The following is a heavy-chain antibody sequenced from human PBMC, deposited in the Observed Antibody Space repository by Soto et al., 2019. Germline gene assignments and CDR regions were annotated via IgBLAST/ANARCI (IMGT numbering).Heavy chain of an antibody. D-gene: IGHD3-22*01. CDR3: TTDLVVVITGPYYYYGMDA. Sequence: GGSLRLSCAASGFTFSNAWMNWVRQAPGKGLEWVGRIKSKTDGGTTDYAAPVKGRFTISRDDSKNTLYLQMNSLKTEDTAVYYCTTDLVVVITGPYYYYGMDAWGQGTTVTVSS. V-gene: IGHV3-15*07. CDR1: GFTFSNAW. CDR2: IKSKTDGGTT. J-gene: IGHJ6*02.